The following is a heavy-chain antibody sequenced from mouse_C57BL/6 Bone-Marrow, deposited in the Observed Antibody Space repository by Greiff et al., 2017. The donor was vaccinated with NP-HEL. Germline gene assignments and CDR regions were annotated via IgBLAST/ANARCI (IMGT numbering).Heavy chain of an antibody. CDR3: ARETSTDWYFDG. Sequence: VQLKQPGAELVKPGASVKLSCKASGYTFTSYWMHWVKQRPGQGLEWIGMIHPNSGSTNYNEKFKSKATLTVDKSSSTAYMQLSSLTSEDSAVYYCARETSTDWYFDGWGTGTTVTVSS. D-gene: IGHD1-1*01. J-gene: IGHJ1*03. CDR1: GYTFTSYW. V-gene: IGHV1-64*01. CDR2: IHPNSGST.